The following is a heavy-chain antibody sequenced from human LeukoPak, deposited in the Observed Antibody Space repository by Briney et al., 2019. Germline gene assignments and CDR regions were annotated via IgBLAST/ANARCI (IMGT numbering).Heavy chain of an antibody. V-gene: IGHV4-61*02. D-gene: IGHD6-13*01. CDR1: GGSISSSSYY. J-gene: IGHJ4*02. Sequence: SETLSLTCTVSGGSISSSSYYWGWIGQPARKGLEWIGRIYTSGSTNYNPSLKSRVTISVDTSKNQFSLELSSVTAADTAVYYCARDPGIAAADYWGQGTLVTVSS. CDR3: ARDPGIAAADY. CDR2: IYTSGST.